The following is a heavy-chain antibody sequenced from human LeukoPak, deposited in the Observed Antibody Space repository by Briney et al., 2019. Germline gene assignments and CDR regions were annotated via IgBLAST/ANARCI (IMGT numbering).Heavy chain of an antibody. CDR2: ILYDGSNK. V-gene: IGHV3-30-3*01. CDR3: ARVFPSVAGTSDY. CDR1: GFTFSSYA. J-gene: IGHJ4*02. D-gene: IGHD6-19*01. Sequence: GRSLRLSCAASGFTFSSYAMHWVRQAPGKGLEWVAVILYDGSNKYYADSVKGRFTISRDNSKNTLYLQMNSLRAEDTAVYYCARVFPSVAGTSDYWGQGTLVTVSS.